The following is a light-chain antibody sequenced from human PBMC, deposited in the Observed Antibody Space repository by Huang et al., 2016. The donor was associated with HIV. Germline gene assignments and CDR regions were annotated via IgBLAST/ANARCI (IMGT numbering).Light chain of an antibody. CDR2: SAS. Sequence: DILLTQSPSSLSASVGDRVTITCWASQNINTYLNWYQQKPGKAPNLLIHSASTLQTGVPSRFSGSGSGTDFTLTVNSLQPEDSATYYCQQGYSALITFGQGTRL. CDR3: QQGYSALIT. V-gene: IGKV1-39*01. J-gene: IGKJ5*01. CDR1: QNINTY.